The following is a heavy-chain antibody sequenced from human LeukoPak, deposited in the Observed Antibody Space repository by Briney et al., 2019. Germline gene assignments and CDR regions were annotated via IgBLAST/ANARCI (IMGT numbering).Heavy chain of an antibody. Sequence: GGSLRLSCAASGFTLKDYSMHWVRQAPGKGLNWVAFIRYDGNNKYYADSVKGRFTISRDNSKNTLYLQMNSLRAEDTAVYYCAKVRYCSGVNCYPDDNWGQGTLVTVSS. J-gene: IGHJ4*02. CDR2: IRYDGNNK. D-gene: IGHD2-15*01. V-gene: IGHV3-30*02. CDR3: AKVRYCSGVNCYPDDN. CDR1: GFTLKDYS.